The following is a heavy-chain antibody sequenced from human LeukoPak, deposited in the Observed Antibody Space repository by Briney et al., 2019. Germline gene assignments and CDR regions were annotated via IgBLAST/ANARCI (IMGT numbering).Heavy chain of an antibody. J-gene: IGHJ3*02. CDR2: IYPGDSDT. CDR3: ASSRGSYYDAFDI. D-gene: IGHD1-26*01. V-gene: IGHV5-51*01. Sequence: GESLKISCKGSGYSFTNYWIAWGRQLPGKGLEWMGIIYPGDSDTRYSPSFQGQVTISADKSISTAYLQWSSLKASDTAIYYCASSRGSYYDAFDIWGQGTMVTVSS. CDR1: GYSFTNYW.